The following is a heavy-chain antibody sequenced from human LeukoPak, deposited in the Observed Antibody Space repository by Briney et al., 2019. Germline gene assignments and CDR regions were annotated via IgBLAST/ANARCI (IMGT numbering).Heavy chain of an antibody. Sequence: ASVKVSCKASGYTFTGYYMHWVRQAPGQGLEWMGWINPNSGGTNYAQKFQGWVTMTRDTSISTAYMELSRLRSDDTAVYYCARDTGGSYPTNWFDPWGQGTLVTVSS. CDR1: GYTFTGYY. J-gene: IGHJ5*02. V-gene: IGHV1-2*04. CDR2: INPNSGGT. D-gene: IGHD1-26*01. CDR3: ARDTGGSYPTNWFDP.